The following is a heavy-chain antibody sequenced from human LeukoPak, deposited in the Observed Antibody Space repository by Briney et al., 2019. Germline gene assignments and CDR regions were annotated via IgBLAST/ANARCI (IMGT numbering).Heavy chain of an antibody. CDR1: GGSISSGSYY. CDR3: ARVNDFWSGYNWFDP. V-gene: IGHV4-61*02. Sequence: SQTLSLTRTVSGGSISSGSYYWSWIRQPAGKGLEWIGRIYTSGSTNYNPSLKSRVTISVDTSKNQFSLKLSSVTAADTAVYYCARVNDFWSGYNWFDPWGQGTLVTVSS. J-gene: IGHJ5*02. CDR2: IYTSGST. D-gene: IGHD3-3*01.